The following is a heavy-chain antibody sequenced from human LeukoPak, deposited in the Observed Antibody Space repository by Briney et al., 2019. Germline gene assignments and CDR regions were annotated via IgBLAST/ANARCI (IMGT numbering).Heavy chain of an antibody. CDR2: ISGSGGST. D-gene: IGHD5-12*01. Sequence: GGSLRLSCAASGFTFSSYAMSWVRQAPGKGLEWVSLISGSGGSTYYADSVEGRFTISRDNSKNTLYLQMSSLRAEDTAVYYCAKRSGGYSGYDLDYWGQGTLVTVSS. CDR1: GFTFSSYA. J-gene: IGHJ4*02. V-gene: IGHV3-23*01. CDR3: AKRSGGYSGYDLDY.